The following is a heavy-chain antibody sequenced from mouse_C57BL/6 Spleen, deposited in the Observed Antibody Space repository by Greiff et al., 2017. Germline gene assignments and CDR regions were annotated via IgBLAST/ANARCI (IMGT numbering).Heavy chain of an antibody. CDR1: GFSLTSYG. CDR3: ARGKLGQDFDY. CDR2: IWRGGST. Sequence: VQLKQSGPGLVQPSQSLSITCTVSGFSLTSYGVHWVRQSPGKGLEWLGVIWRGGSTDYNAALISRLSIRKDNSKSQVFFKMNSLQADDTAIYYCARGKLGQDFDYWGQGTTLTVSS. V-gene: IGHV2-2*01. J-gene: IGHJ2*01. D-gene: IGHD4-1*01.